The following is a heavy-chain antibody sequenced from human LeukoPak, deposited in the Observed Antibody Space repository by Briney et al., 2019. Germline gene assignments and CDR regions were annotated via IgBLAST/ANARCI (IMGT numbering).Heavy chain of an antibody. D-gene: IGHD3-22*01. CDR3: ARGPWYYYDSSGYLY. J-gene: IGHJ4*02. CDR2: INHSGST. CDR1: GGSISSSSYY. Sequence: PSETLSLTCAVSGGSISSSSYYWGWIRQPPGKGLEWIGEINHSGSTNYNPSLKSRVTISVDTSKNQFSLKLSSVTAADTAVYYCARGPWYYYDSSGYLYWGQGTLVTVSS. V-gene: IGHV4-39*07.